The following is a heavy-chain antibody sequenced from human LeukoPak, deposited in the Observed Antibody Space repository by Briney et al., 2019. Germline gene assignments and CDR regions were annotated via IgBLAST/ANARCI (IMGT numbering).Heavy chain of an antibody. CDR1: GGSICSYY. D-gene: IGHD2-15*01. CDR3: ARHATEYYYYYGMDV. Sequence: SETLSLTCTVSGGSICSYYWSWIRQPPGKGLEWIGYIYYSGSTNYNPSLKSRVTISVDTSKNQFSLKLSSVTAADTAVYYCARHATEYYYYYGMDVWGQGTTVTVSS. CDR2: IYYSGST. V-gene: IGHV4-59*08. J-gene: IGHJ6*02.